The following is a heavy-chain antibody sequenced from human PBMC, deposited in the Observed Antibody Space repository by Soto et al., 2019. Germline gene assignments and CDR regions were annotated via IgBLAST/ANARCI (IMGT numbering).Heavy chain of an antibody. CDR1: GFTFSTYS. CDR2: ISSSSSYI. J-gene: IGHJ6*02. D-gene: IGHD3-22*01. CDR3: ARYDSSGYYWPYYYYGMDV. Sequence: EVQLVESGRGLVKPGGSLRLSCAASGFTFSTYSMNWVRQAPGKGLEWVSSISSSSSYIYYAASVKGRFTISRDNAKNSLYLQMNGLRAEDTAVYYCARYDSSGYYWPYYYYGMDVWGQGTTVTVSS. V-gene: IGHV3-21*01.